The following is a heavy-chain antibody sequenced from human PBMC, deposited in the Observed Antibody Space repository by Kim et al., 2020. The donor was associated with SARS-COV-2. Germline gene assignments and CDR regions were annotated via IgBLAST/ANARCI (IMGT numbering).Heavy chain of an antibody. V-gene: IGHV1-69*13. J-gene: IGHJ4*02. CDR3: ARPIDDSSGYYPTYYFDY. CDR1: GGTFSSYA. Sequence: SVKVSCKASGGTFSSYAISWVRQAPGQGLEWMGGIIPIFGTANYAQKFQGRVTITADESTSTAYMELSSLRSEDTAVYYCARPIDDSSGYYPTYYFDYWGQGTLVTVSS. CDR2: IIPIFGTA. D-gene: IGHD3-22*01.